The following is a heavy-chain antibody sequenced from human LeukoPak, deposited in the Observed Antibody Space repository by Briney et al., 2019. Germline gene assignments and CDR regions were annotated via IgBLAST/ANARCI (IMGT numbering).Heavy chain of an antibody. CDR2: INAGNGNT. Sequence: ASVKVSCKVSGYTFTSYAMHWVRQAPGQRLEWMGWINAGNGNTKYSQKFQGRVTITRDTSASTAYMELSSLRSEDTAVYYCARDPARVVALYYYYGMDVWGQGTTVTVSS. CDR3: ARDPARVVALYYYYGMDV. CDR1: GYTFTSYA. V-gene: IGHV1-3*01. D-gene: IGHD2-15*01. J-gene: IGHJ6*02.